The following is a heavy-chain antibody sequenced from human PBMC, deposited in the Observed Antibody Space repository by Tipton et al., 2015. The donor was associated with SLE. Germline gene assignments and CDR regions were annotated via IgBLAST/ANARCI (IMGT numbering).Heavy chain of an antibody. CDR2: ITQSGVT. D-gene: IGHD2-2*01. V-gene: IGHV4-34*01. Sequence: TLSLTCAVSGGSFSGYYWYRVRQPPEQGLEWIGEITQSGVTNYNPSLKSRVTMSLDTSKNQFSLKLTSVTAADTAVYFCARGCSSTTCEPFDYFGLDVWGQGTTVTVSS. CDR3: ARGCSSTTCEPFDYFGLDV. J-gene: IGHJ6*02. CDR1: GGSFSGYY.